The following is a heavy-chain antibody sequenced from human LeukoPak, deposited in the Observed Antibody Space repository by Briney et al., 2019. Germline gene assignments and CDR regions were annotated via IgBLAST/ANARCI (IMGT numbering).Heavy chain of an antibody. J-gene: IGHJ4*02. D-gene: IGHD1-26*01. CDR1: GLTLSTYW. CDR2: ISSDGRRK. CDR3: GRVRPGDADY. V-gene: IGHV3-7*01. Sequence: PGGSLTLSCAPSGLTLSTYWMTWARHAPGKGREWVASISSDGRRKYHRDSVKGRFTISRDNAKNTLFLQMNSLRAEDTAVHYCGRVRPGDADYWGQGTLVTVSS.